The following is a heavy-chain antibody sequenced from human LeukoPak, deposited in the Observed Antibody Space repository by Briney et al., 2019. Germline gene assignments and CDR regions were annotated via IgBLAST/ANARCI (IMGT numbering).Heavy chain of an antibody. Sequence: PSETLSLTCAVYGGSFSGYYWSWIRQPPGKGLEWIGEINHSGSTYYNPSLKSRVTISVDTSKNQFSLKLSSVTAADTAVYYCARLAGEAYFDYWGQGTLVTVSS. CDR1: GGSFSGYY. CDR3: ARLAGEAYFDY. CDR2: INHSGST. V-gene: IGHV4-34*01. J-gene: IGHJ4*02. D-gene: IGHD6-13*01.